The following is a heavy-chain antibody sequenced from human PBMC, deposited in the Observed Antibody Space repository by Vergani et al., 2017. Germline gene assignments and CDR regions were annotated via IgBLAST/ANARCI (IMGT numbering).Heavy chain of an antibody. J-gene: IGHJ5*02. CDR3: ARGAGRLAGNWFDP. V-gene: IGHV4-61*02. Sequence: QVQLQESGPGLVKPSQTLSLTCTVSGPSINNDFYYWHWIRQPAGKGLEWIGRIYVSGITDYNSALQSRVSMSVDTSMNQFSLTLTSVTAADTAVYYCARGAGRLAGNWFDPWGQGTLVTVSS. CDR2: IYVSGIT. CDR1: GPSINNDFYY. D-gene: IGHD3-10*01.